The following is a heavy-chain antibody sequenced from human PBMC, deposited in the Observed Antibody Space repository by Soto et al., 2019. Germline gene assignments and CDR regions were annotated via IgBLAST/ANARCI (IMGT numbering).Heavy chain of an antibody. Sequence: QLQLQESGSGLVKPSQTLSLTCAVSGGSISSGGYSWSWIRQPPGKGLEWIGYIYHSGSTYYNPSLKSRVTXXVXRXXNQFSLKLSSVTAADTAVYYCARAGYDSSGYYFDYWGQGTLVTVSS. V-gene: IGHV4-30-2*01. CDR3: ARAGYDSSGYYFDY. J-gene: IGHJ4*02. CDR2: IYHSGST. D-gene: IGHD3-22*01. CDR1: GGSISSGGYS.